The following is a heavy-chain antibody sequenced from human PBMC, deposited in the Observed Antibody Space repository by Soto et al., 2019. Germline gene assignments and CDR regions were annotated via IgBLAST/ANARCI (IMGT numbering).Heavy chain of an antibody. CDR2: ISYDGSNK. D-gene: IGHD1-1*01. CDR1: GFTFSSYA. J-gene: IGHJ4*02. V-gene: IGHV3-30-3*01. CDR3: TRLEPIMAIIDH. Sequence: PGGSLRLSCAASGFTFSSYAMHWVRQAPGKGLEWVAVISYDGSNKYYAASVKGRFTISRDDSKSTAYLQMNSLKTEDTAVYYCTRLEPIMAIIDHWGQGTLVTVSS.